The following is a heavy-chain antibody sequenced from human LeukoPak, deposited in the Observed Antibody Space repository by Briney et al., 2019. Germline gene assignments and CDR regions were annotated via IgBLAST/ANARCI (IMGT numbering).Heavy chain of an antibody. D-gene: IGHD3-16*01. CDR1: GGSISSYS. CDR2: IYYSGST. CDR3: ARDALRYYYYYMDV. Sequence: SETLSLTCTVSGGSISSYSWSWIRQPPGKGLEWIGYIYYSGSTNYNPSLKSRVTISVDTSKNQFSLKLSSVTAADTAVYYCARDALRYYYYYMDVWGKGTTVTVSS. J-gene: IGHJ6*03. V-gene: IGHV4-59*01.